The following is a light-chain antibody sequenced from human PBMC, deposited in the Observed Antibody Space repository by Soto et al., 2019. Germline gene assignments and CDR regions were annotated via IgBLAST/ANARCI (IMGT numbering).Light chain of an antibody. J-gene: IGLJ1*01. Sequence: QSVLTQPPSVSGAPGQRVTISCTGSSSNIGAGYDVHWYQQLPGTAPKLLIYGTSNRPSWVPARFSGSKSGTSASLAITGLQAEDDADYFSQSYDSSLSGSAFGTGTKVTV. CDR2: GTS. CDR1: SSNIGAGYD. V-gene: IGLV1-40*01. CDR3: QSYDSSLSGSA.